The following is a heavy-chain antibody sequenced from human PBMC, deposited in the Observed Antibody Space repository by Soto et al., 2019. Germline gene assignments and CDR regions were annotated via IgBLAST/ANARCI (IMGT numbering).Heavy chain of an antibody. CDR3: TGCRSSGWYGVVEY. D-gene: IGHD6-19*01. V-gene: IGHV3-49*03. J-gene: IGHJ4*02. Sequence: GGSLRLSSTASGFNFGDYAMSWFRQAPGKGLEWVGFIRSKTYGGTTEYAASVKGRFTISRDDSKSLAYLQMSSLQTEDTAMYYCTGCRSSGWYGVVEYWGPGTLVTVSS. CDR2: IRSKTYGGTT. CDR1: GFNFGDYA.